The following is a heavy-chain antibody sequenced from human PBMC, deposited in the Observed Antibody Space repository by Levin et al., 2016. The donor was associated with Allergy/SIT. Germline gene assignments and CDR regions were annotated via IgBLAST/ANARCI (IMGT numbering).Heavy chain of an antibody. D-gene: IGHD6-19*01. V-gene: IGHV4-34*01. CDR1: GGSLKGFS. CDR2: INLSRGD. CDR3: ARGVGSGWRN. J-gene: IGHJ4*02. Sequence: SETLSLTCAVYGGSLKGFSWTWIRQTPGKGLEWIGEINLSRGDTYNPSLDSRATIPIDMSRNQFSLRLTSVTAADTAVYYCARGVGSGWRNWGQGTLVTVSS.